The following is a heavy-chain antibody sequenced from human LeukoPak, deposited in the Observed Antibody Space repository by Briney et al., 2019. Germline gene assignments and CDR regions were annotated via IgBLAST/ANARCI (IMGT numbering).Heavy chain of an antibody. CDR1: GFTVSSSS. J-gene: IGHJ4*02. Sequence: GGSLRLSCAASGFTVSSSSMNWVRQAPGKGLEWVSLIYSGGGTYYADSVKGRFTISRDNSKNTLYLQMNSLRDEDAAVYYCARNYYGSSAYYYFDYWGQGTLVTVSS. D-gene: IGHD3-22*01. CDR2: IYSGGGT. CDR3: ARNYYGSSAYYYFDY. V-gene: IGHV3-66*01.